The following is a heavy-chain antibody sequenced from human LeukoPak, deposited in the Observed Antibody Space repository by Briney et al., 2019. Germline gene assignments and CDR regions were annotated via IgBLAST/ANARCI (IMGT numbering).Heavy chain of an antibody. V-gene: IGHV3-48*04. J-gene: IGHJ4*02. CDR2: ISSSSSTI. CDR3: ASFYYYDSSGYYVNY. CDR1: GFTFSTYS. D-gene: IGHD3-22*01. Sequence: PGGSLRLSCAASGFTFSTYSMNWVRQAPGKGLEWVSYISSSSSTIYYADSVKGRFTISRDNAKNSLYLQMNSLRAEDTAVYYCASFYYYDSSGYYVNYWGQGTLVTVSS.